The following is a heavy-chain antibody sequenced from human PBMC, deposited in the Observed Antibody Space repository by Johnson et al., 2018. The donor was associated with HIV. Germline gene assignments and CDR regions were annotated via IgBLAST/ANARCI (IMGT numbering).Heavy chain of an antibody. CDR3: TTDLPYCSGHDCYNAYDL. D-gene: IGHD2-15*01. Sequence: MQLVESGGGLVQPGGSLKLSCAASGFNFSGSALHWVRQASGKGLEWVGHIRSKGNNYATAYAASVKGRFTISRDDTKATLYLEMNSLKTEDTGVYYCTTDLPYCSGHDCYNAYDLWGQGTMVIVSS. CDR2: IRSKGNNYAT. V-gene: IGHV3-73*01. J-gene: IGHJ3*01. CDR1: GFNFSGSA.